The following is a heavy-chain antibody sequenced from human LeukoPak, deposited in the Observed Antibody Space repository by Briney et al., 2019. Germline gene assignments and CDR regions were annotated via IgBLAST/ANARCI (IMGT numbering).Heavy chain of an antibody. D-gene: IGHD2-21*02. V-gene: IGHV4-59*01. CDR1: GGSISSYY. Sequence: SETLSLTCTVSGGSISSYYWSWIRQPPGKGLEWIGYIYYSGSTNYNPSLKSRVTISVDTSKNQFSLKLSSVTAADTAVYYCAALTRCGGDCYSDYWGQGTLVTVSS. CDR3: AALTRCGGDCYSDY. J-gene: IGHJ4*02. CDR2: IYYSGST.